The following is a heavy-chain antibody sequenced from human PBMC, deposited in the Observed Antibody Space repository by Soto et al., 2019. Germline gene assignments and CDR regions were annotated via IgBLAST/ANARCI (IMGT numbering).Heavy chain of an antibody. D-gene: IGHD6-13*01. CDR2: IIPIFGTA. J-gene: IGHJ6*02. CDR1: GGTFSSYA. V-gene: IGHV1-69*01. CDR3: ARDADRIAAAGTSYYYGMDV. Sequence: QVQLVQSGAEVKKPGSSVKVSCKASGGTFSSYAISWVRQAPGQGLEWMGEIIPIFGTANYAQKFQGRVTITADESTSTAYMELSSLRSEDTAVYYCARDADRIAAAGTSYYYGMDVWGQGTTVTVSS.